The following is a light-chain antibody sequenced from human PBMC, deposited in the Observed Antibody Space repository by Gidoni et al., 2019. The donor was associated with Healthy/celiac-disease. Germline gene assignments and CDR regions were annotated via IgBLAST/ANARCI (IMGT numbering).Light chain of an antibody. CDR2: DAS. Sequence: IVLTQSPATLSLSPGEGATLSCRASQSVSSYLAWYQQNPGQAPRLLISDASNRATDIPARFSGSGSGTDFTLTISSLEPEDFAVYYCQQRSNWPRGVTFGGGTKVEIK. V-gene: IGKV3-11*01. CDR3: QQRSNWPRGVT. J-gene: IGKJ4*01. CDR1: QSVSSY.